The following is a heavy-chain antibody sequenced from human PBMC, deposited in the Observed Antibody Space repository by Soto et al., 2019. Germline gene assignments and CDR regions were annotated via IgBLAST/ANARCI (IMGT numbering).Heavy chain of an antibody. Sequence: GDSLKISCKGSGYSFSTYWIGWVRQMPGKGLEWMGIIYPGDSDTRYSPSFEGQVAISADKSINTAYLQWGSLKASDTAMYYCGRHWAVGATDAFYLWRQETTGTVS. CDR3: GRHWAVGATDAFYL. V-gene: IGHV5-51*01. CDR2: IYPGDSDT. CDR1: GYSFSTYW. J-gene: IGHJ3*01. D-gene: IGHD1-26*01.